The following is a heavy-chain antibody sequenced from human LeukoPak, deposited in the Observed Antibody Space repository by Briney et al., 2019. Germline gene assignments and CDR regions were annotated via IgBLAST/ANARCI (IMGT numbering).Heavy chain of an antibody. V-gene: IGHV3-30*04. Sequence: GGSLRLSCAASGFTFSSHNMHWIRQAPGKGLEWVTLILYDGSNKYYTESVKGRFTISRDNSKNTLYLQMNSLRGEDTAVYYCARDQGYNYGHGFDYWGQGTLVTVSS. CDR2: ILYDGSNK. D-gene: IGHD5-18*01. CDR1: GFTFSSHN. J-gene: IGHJ4*02. CDR3: ARDQGYNYGHGFDY.